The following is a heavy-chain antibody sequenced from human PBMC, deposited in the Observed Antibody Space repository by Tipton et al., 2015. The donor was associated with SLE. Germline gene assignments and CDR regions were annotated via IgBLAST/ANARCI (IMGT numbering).Heavy chain of an antibody. CDR1: GGSISSNY. Sequence: TLSLTCTVSGGSISSNYWSWIRQPPGKGLEWIGYFYYSGSTNYNPSLKSRVTISVDTSKSQFSLKLSSVTAADTAVYYCARTGVRGAVASYWYFDLWGRGTLVTVSS. D-gene: IGHD6-19*01. V-gene: IGHV4-59*08. J-gene: IGHJ2*01. CDR2: FYYSGST. CDR3: ARTGVRGAVASYWYFDL.